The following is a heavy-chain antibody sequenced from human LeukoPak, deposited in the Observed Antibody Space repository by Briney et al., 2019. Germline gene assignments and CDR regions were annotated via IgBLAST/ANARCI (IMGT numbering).Heavy chain of an antibody. V-gene: IGHV4-4*07. Sequence: NPSETLSLTCTVSGGSISSYYWSWIRQPAGKGLEWIGRIYTSGSTNYNPSLKSRVTMSVDTSKNQFSLKLSSVTAADTAVYYCARDYYDSSGDDAFDIWGQGTMVTVSS. J-gene: IGHJ3*02. CDR3: ARDYYDSSGDDAFDI. CDR2: IYTSGST. CDR1: GGSISSYY. D-gene: IGHD3-22*01.